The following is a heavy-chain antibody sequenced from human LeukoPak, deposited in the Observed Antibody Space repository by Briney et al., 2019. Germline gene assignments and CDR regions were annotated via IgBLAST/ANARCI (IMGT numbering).Heavy chain of an antibody. J-gene: IGHJ4*02. CDR3: ARERRNGYGYYFDY. CDR2: IKGDGSEK. D-gene: IGHD5-18*01. Sequence: GGSLRLSCAGSGFTFSSYWMSWVRQAPGKGLEWVANIKGDGSEKSYVDSVKGRFTISRDNAKNSLYLQMNSLRAEDTAVYYCARERRNGYGYYFDYWGQGTLVTVSS. V-gene: IGHV3-7*04. CDR1: GFTFSSYW.